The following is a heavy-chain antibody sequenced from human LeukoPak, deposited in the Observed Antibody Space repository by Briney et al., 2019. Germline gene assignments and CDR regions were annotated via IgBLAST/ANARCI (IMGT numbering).Heavy chain of an antibody. CDR3: ADGIDNHESDGYYSYFEH. D-gene: IGHD3-22*01. CDR2: ISGRGERT. Sequence: PGGSLRLSCAASGFTFSSYGMTWVRQAPGKGLEWVSSISGRGERTFYADSVKGRFSISRDNSKNTLHLQMSSLRAEDTAVYYCADGIDNHESDGYYSYFEHWGQGTLVTVSS. J-gene: IGHJ1*01. V-gene: IGHV3-23*01. CDR1: GFTFSSYG.